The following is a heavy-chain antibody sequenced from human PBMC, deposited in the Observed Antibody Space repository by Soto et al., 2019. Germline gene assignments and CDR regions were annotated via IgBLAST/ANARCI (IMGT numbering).Heavy chain of an antibody. Sequence: ASVKVSCKASGDTFSNYAIHWVRQAPGQGLEWMGWINAYSGTTNYAQKFQGRVAMSTDTSTTTAYMELRSLRSDDTAVYYCARGHNPYSWFDPWGQGTQVTVSS. J-gene: IGHJ5*02. V-gene: IGHV1-18*01. CDR3: ARGHNPYSWFDP. CDR2: INAYSGTT. D-gene: IGHD2-15*01. CDR1: GDTFSNYA.